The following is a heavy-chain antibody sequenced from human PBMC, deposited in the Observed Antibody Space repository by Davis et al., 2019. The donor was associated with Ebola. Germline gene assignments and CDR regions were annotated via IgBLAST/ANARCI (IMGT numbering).Heavy chain of an antibody. CDR1: GFTVSSNH. CDR2: IYDHST. D-gene: IGHD6-19*01. J-gene: IGHJ4*02. V-gene: IGHV3-53*05. Sequence: PGGSLRLSCAASGFTVSSNHMSWVRQAPGKGPEWVSVIYDHSTAYADSVRGRFIISRDKSNNTLYLEMNSLRVDDTAVYYCATTQWLREFDNWGQGTLVTVSS. CDR3: ATTQWLREFDN.